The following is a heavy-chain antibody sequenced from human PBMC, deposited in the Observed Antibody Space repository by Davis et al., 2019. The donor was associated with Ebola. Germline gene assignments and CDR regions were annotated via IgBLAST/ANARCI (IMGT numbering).Heavy chain of an antibody. Sequence: GESLKISCAASGFTFSTYGMHWVRQAPGKGLEWVAVISYDGSNKYYADSVKGRFTISRDNSKNTLYLQMNSLRAEDTAVYYCARERAYYYGSGSSFDYWGQGTLVTVSS. V-gene: IGHV3-30*03. CDR2: ISYDGSNK. CDR3: ARERAYYYGSGSSFDY. CDR1: GFTFSTYG. D-gene: IGHD3-10*01. J-gene: IGHJ4*02.